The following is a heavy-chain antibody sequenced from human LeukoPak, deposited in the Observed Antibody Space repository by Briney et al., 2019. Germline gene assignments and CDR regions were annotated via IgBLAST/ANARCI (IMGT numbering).Heavy chain of an antibody. CDR2: IYYSGST. J-gene: IGHJ4*02. CDR3: ARGLTYYYDSSGYYFDY. Sequence: KPSETLSLTCTVSGGSISSYYWSWIRQPPGKGLEWIGYIYYSGSTNYNPSLKSRVTISVGTSKNQFSLKLSSVTAADTAVYYCARGLTYYYDSSGYYFDYWGQGTLVTVSS. CDR1: GGSISSYY. V-gene: IGHV4-59*01. D-gene: IGHD3-22*01.